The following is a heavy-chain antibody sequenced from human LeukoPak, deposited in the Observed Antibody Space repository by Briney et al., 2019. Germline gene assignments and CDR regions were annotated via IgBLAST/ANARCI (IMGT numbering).Heavy chain of an antibody. CDR3: AKGIGYDWNYDYFDC. CDR2: INPNSGGT. Sequence: ASVKVSCKASGYTFTGYYMHWVRQAPGQGLEWMGWINPNSGGTNYAQKFQGRVTMTRDTSISTAYMELSRLRSDDTAVYYCAKGIGYDWNYDYFDCWGQGTPVTVSS. CDR1: GYTFTGYY. V-gene: IGHV1-2*02. D-gene: IGHD1-7*01. J-gene: IGHJ4*02.